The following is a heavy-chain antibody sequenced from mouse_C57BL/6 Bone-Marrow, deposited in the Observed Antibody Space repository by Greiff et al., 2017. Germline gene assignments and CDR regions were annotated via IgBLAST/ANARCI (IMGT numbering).Heavy chain of an antibody. V-gene: IGHV1-63*01. CDR1: GYTFTNYW. J-gene: IGHJ3*01. Sequence: VQLQQSGAELVRPGTSVKMSCKASGYTFTNYWIGWAKQRPGHGLEWIGAIYPGGGYTNYNEKFKGKATLTADKSSSTAYMQFSSLASEDSAIYYCARFGDYDGFAYWGQGTLVTVSA. CDR3: ARFGDYDGFAY. CDR2: IYPGGGYT. D-gene: IGHD2-4*01.